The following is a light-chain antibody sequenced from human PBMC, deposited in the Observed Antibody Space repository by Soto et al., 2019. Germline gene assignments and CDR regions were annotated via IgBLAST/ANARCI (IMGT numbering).Light chain of an antibody. V-gene: IGKV3-20*01. J-gene: IGKJ4*01. CDR1: QRVSSNY. CDR2: GAS. CDR3: QQYGSTPLT. Sequence: EIVLTQSPGTLSLSPGERATLSCRASQRVSSNYLAWYQQKPGQAPRLLIYGASGRATGIPDRFSGSGSGTDFTLTISRLEPEDFALYYCQQYGSTPLTFGGGTKVEV.